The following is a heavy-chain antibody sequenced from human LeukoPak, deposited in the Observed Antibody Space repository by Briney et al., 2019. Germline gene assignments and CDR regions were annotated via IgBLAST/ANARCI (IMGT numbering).Heavy chain of an antibody. V-gene: IGHV4-59*01. CDR3: ARGKFGDFED. CDR1: GASINSYY. J-gene: IGHJ6*02. Sequence: SETLSLTCTVSGASINSYYWSWIRQPPGKGLEWIGCVSYSGSTDYNPALKSRVTISEDTSKSQVSLKLSSVTAADTAVYFCARGKFGDFEDWGQGTTVTVSS. D-gene: IGHD4-17*01. CDR2: VSYSGST.